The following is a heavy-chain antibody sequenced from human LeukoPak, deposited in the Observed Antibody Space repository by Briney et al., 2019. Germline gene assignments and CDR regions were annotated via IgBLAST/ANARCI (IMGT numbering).Heavy chain of an antibody. CDR2: IYYSGST. CDR1: GGSISGYY. V-gene: IGHV4-59*08. J-gene: IGHJ6*04. Sequence: SETLSLTCTVSGGSISGYYWSWIRQPPGKGLEWIGYIYYSGSTNYNPSLKSRVTISVDTSKNQFSLKLSSVTAADTAVYYCASFRAEIMVPGRVDVWGKGTTVTVSS. D-gene: IGHD3-10*01. CDR3: ASFRAEIMVPGRVDV.